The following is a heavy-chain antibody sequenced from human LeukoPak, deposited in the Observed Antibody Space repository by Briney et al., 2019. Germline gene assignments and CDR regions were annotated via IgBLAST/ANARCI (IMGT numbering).Heavy chain of an antibody. CDR2: ISSSSSYI. J-gene: IGHJ6*02. CDR1: GCTFSSYS. V-gene: IGHV3-21*01. D-gene: IGHD5-18*01. CDR3: ARERDTAMGEHGMDV. Sequence: GGSLRLSCPASGCTFSSYSMNWVRQAPGKGLDWVSSISSSSSYIYYADSVKGRFTISRDNAKNSLYLQMNSLRAEDTAVYYCARERDTAMGEHGMDVWGQGTTVTVSS.